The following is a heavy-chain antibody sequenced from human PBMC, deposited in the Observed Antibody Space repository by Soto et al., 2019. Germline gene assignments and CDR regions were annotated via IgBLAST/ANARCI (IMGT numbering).Heavy chain of an antibody. J-gene: IGHJ4*02. V-gene: IGHV1-69*01. Sequence: QVQLVQSGDEVKKPGSSVKVSCTTSGGTISSFGMNWVRQAPGQGLEWMGGIVPIDASTKYAEKFQGKVTITADAYTSTVYMDLSSLRSEDTAVYYCARSFTKSRRGGVAFDYWGQGTLLTVAP. CDR1: GGTISSFG. D-gene: IGHD3-3*01. CDR3: ARSFTKSRRGGVAFDY. CDR2: IVPIDAST.